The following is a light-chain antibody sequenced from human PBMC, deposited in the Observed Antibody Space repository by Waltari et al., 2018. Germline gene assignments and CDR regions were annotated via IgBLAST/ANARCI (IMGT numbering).Light chain of an antibody. CDR2: ANS. V-gene: IGLV1-47*02. Sequence: QSVLTQPPSASGTPGQRITISCSGGSSNIGSNYVFWYQQLPGTAPKLLIYANSKLPSGVADRFSGSKSGTSASLAISGLRPEDEADDYGAAWDGGLSNWLFGGGTRLTVL. J-gene: IGLJ3*02. CDR3: AAWDGGLSNWL. CDR1: SSNIGSNY.